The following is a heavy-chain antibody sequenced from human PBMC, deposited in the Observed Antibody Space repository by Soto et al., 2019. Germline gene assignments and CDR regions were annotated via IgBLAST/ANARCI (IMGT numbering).Heavy chain of an antibody. V-gene: IGHV2-5*01. Sequence: QITWRDSGPTLLKPPKPLTLTCTFPGFPLSTSEVGVAWFRRPQEKPLEWLPLIYWNDDKRYSPSLKSRLTITKDTSKNQVVLTMTNMDPVDTATYYCAHSFLYNPAGFDYWGQGTLVTVSS. J-gene: IGHJ4*02. CDR1: GFPLSTSEVG. CDR2: IYWNDDK. CDR3: AHSFLYNPAGFDY. D-gene: IGHD1-1*01.